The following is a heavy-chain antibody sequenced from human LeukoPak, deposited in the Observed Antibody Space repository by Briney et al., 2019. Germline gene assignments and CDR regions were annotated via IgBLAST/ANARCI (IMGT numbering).Heavy chain of an antibody. D-gene: IGHD5-12*01. CDR2: IYYSGST. J-gene: IGHJ6*02. CDR1: GGSISSYY. CDR3: ARVNPEDIVATGYYYGMDV. Sequence: KPSETLSLTCTVSGGSISSYYWSWIRQPPGKGLEWIGYIYYSGSTNYNPSLKSRVTISVDTSKNQFSLKLSSVTAADAAVYYCARVNPEDIVATGYYYGMDVWGQGTTVTVSS. V-gene: IGHV4-59*01.